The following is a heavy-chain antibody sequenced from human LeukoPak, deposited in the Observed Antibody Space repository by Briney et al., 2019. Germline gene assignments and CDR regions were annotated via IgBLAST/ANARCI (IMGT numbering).Heavy chain of an antibody. V-gene: IGHV3-74*01. Sequence: GGSLRLSCIASGFTFSDYWMHWVRQAPGKGPVWVSRIISDGSSVSYVDSVKGRFTMSRDNAKNTLYLQMNSLRAEDTAVYYCARETGSAVGSTDFDYWGQGTLVTVSS. D-gene: IGHD4-17*01. J-gene: IGHJ4*02. CDR1: GFTFSDYW. CDR2: IISDGSSV. CDR3: ARETGSAVGSTDFDY.